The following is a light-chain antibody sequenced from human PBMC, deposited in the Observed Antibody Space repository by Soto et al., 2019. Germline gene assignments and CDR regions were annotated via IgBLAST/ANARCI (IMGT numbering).Light chain of an antibody. CDR3: QQTYRTPYT. CDR1: QSINTY. V-gene: IGKV1-39*01. J-gene: IGKJ2*01. CDR2: AAS. Sequence: DIQMTQSPSSLSASVGDRVTITCRAGQSINTYLNWYQQKPGKAPRVLIYAASSLQSGVPSRFSGSGSGTDFTLTISNLQPEDFATYSCQQTYRTPYTFGQGTKLEIK.